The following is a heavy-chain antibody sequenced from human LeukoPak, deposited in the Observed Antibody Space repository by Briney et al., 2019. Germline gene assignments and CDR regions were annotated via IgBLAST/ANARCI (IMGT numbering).Heavy chain of an antibody. CDR3: AKQFPYYDFWSGYYSYYYYGMDV. CDR1: GFTFSSYS. Sequence: GGSLRLSCTASGFTFSSYSMNWVRQAPGKGLEWVSSISCSSSYIYYADSVKGRFTISRDNAKNSLYLQMNSLRAEDTAVYYCAKQFPYYDFWSGYYSYYYYGMDVWGQGTTVTVSS. D-gene: IGHD3-3*01. J-gene: IGHJ6*02. V-gene: IGHV3-21*04. CDR2: ISCSSSYI.